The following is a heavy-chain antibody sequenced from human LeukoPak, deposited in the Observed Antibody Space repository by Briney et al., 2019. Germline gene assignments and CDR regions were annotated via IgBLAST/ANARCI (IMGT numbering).Heavy chain of an antibody. D-gene: IGHD4-11*01. Sequence: SETLSLTCSVSGGSISTISDYWGWIRQPPGKGLEWIGSIYYSGRTYNNPSLKSRVTISVDTSKNQFSLKLSSVTAADTAMYYCARVSIDYNDVNWFDPWGQGTLVTVSS. CDR3: ARVSIDYNDVNWFDP. V-gene: IGHV4-39*07. CDR2: IYYSGRT. J-gene: IGHJ5*02. CDR1: GGSISTISDY.